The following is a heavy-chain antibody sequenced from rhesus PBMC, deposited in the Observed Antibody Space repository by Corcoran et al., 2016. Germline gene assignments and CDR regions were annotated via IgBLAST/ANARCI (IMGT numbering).Heavy chain of an antibody. V-gene: IGHV4-169*02. CDR2: IYGSGSST. CDR3: ARDPNWNYLDY. D-gene: IGHD1-26*01. CDR1: GGSISSSY. J-gene: IGHJ4*01. Sequence: QLQLQESGPGLVKPSETLSVPCAVSGGSISSSYWSWVRQAPGKGLEWIGSIYGSGSSTNYNPSLKSRVTLSVDTSKNQLSLKLSSVTAADTAVYYCARDPNWNYLDYWGQGVLVTVSS.